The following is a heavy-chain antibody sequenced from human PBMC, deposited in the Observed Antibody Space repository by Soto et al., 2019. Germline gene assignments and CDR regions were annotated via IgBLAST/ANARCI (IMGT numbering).Heavy chain of an antibody. D-gene: IGHD3-10*01. V-gene: IGHV4-31*03. J-gene: IGHJ6*02. CDR2: ISHIGTT. CDR1: GDSMSTDGYY. CDR3: ARNQAYGSAFEGYYYYGMDV. Sequence: PSETLSLTCTVSGDSMSTDGYYWNWIRQHPGQGLEWIGSISHIGTTYYNPSLKRRLIMSVDPSQNYYSLKLTSMTAADTAVYYCARNQAYGSAFEGYYYYGMDVWGQGTTVTVSS.